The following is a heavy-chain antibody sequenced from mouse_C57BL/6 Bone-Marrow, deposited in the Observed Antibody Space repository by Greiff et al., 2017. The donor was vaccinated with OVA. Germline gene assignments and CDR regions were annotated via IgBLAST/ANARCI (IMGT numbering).Heavy chain of an antibody. D-gene: IGHD1-1*01. Sequence: VQLQQPGAELVKPGASVKMSCKASGYTFTSYWITWVKQRPGQGLEWIGDIYPGSGSTNHNEKFKSKATLTVDTSSSTAYMQLSSLTSEDSAVYYCARDGSSYPLAYWGQGTLVTVSA. CDR2: IYPGSGST. CDR1: GYTFTSYW. CDR3: ARDGSSYPLAY. V-gene: IGHV1-55*01. J-gene: IGHJ3*01.